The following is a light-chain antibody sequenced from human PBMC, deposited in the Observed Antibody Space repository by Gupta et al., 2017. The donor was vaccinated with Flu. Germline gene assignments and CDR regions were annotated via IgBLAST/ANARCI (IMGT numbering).Light chain of an antibody. CDR3: QVWDSDNDHYV. Sequence: SYVLTQPPSVSVAPGQPAKITCGGNNIERHSVHWYKQKPGQAPVLVIFDDSGRPSGIPERISGSNSGNTATLTISRVEVGDEADYYCQVWDSDNDHYVFVSGTKVTVL. V-gene: IGLV3-21*02. CDR1: NIERHS. J-gene: IGLJ1*01. CDR2: DDS.